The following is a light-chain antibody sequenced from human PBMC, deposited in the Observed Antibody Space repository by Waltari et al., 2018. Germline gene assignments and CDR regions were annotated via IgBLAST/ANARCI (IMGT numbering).Light chain of an antibody. CDR1: NSAVGPYNL. CDR3: CSYAGSSTYVL. Sequence: QSALTQPASVSGSLGQPITISCTAANSAVGPYNLVPWYQQHPGKAPNLMIYEGSKRPSGVSNRFSGSQSGNTASLTISGLQAEDDGDYYCCSYAGSSTYVLFGGGTKLTVL. CDR2: EGS. V-gene: IGLV2-23*01. J-gene: IGLJ2*01.